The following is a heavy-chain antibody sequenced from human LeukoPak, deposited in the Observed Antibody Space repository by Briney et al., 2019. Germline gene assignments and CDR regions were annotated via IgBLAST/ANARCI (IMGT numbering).Heavy chain of an antibody. CDR1: GYTFTSYY. V-gene: IGHV1-46*01. CDR3: ARASRLAAQDY. J-gene: IGHJ4*02. CDR2: INPSGGST. D-gene: IGHD6-6*01. Sequence: ASVKVSCKASGYTFTSYYMHWVRQAPGQGPEWMGIINPSGGSTSYAQKFQGRVTMTRDTSTSTVYMELSSLRSEDTAVYYCARASRLAAQDYWGQGTLVTVSS.